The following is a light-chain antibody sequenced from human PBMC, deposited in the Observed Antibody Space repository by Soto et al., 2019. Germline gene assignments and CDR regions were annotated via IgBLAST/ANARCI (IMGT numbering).Light chain of an antibody. CDR3: QQYNNWPLT. Sequence: EIVMTQSPATLSVSPGARATLSCRASQSVSSNLAWYQQKPGQAPRLLIYGVSTRATDIPARFSGSGSGTEFTLTISSLEPEDFAVYYCQQYNNWPLTFGGGTKVDIK. CDR2: GVS. CDR1: QSVSSN. V-gene: IGKV3-15*01. J-gene: IGKJ4*01.